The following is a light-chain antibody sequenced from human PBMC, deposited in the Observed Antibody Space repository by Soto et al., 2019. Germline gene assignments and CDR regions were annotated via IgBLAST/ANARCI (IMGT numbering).Light chain of an antibody. V-gene: IGKV1-12*01. CDR3: QQAKTFPWT. CDR1: QDINNR. CDR2: DAF. Sequence: DVQMTQSPSSVSASVGDRVTITCRASQDINNRLAWYQQKPGQAPKLLISDAFNLQSGVPSRFSGSGFGTDFSLTISRLQPEDFATYFCQQAKTFPWTFGQGTKVEIK. J-gene: IGKJ1*01.